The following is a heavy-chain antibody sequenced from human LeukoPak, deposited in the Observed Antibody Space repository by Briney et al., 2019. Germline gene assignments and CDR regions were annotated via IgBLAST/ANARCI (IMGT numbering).Heavy chain of an antibody. Sequence: SGPTLVNPTQTLTLTCAFSGFSLSTSGMRVSWIRQPPGKALEWLARSDWDDDKFYSTSLKTRLTISKDPSKNQVVLTMTNMDPVDTATYYCARIPIGVYYFDYWGQGTLVTVSS. D-gene: IGHD3-16*01. CDR2: SDWDDDK. V-gene: IGHV2-70*04. J-gene: IGHJ4*02. CDR1: GFSLSTSGMR. CDR3: ARIPIGVYYFDY.